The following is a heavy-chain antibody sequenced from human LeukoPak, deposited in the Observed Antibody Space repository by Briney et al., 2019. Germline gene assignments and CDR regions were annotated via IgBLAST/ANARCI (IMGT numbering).Heavy chain of an antibody. D-gene: IGHD3-9*01. CDR1: GYTFTSYG. Sequence: ASVKVSCKASGYTFTSYGISWVRQAPGQGLEWMGWMSACNGNTNYAQKLQGRVTMTTDTSTSTAYMELRSLRPDDTAVYYCARATGLAGRRLVKWSTPFDYWGQGTLVTVSS. V-gene: IGHV1-18*04. CDR2: MSACNGNT. CDR3: ARATGLAGRRLVKWSTPFDY. J-gene: IGHJ4*02.